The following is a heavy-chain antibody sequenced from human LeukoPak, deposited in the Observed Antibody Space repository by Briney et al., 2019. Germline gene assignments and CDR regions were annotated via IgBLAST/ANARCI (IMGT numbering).Heavy chain of an antibody. CDR2: ISSSSTYI. CDR3: ARVLPAEYSSGSPKSSYYYYYAMDV. CDR1: GFTFTSYS. D-gene: IGHD6-19*01. J-gene: IGHJ6*02. Sequence: PGGSLRLSCAASGFTFTSYSMNWVRQAPGKGLEWVSSISSSSTYIYYADSVKGRFTISRDNAKNSLYLQMNSLRAEDTAVYYCARVLPAEYSSGSPKSSYYYYYAMDVWGQGTTVTVSS. V-gene: IGHV3-21*01.